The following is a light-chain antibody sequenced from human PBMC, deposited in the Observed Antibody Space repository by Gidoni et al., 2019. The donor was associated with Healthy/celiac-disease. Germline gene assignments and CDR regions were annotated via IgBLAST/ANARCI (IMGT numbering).Light chain of an antibody. V-gene: IGKV1-39*01. CDR2: AAS. CDR3: QQSYSTPMYT. J-gene: IGKJ2*01. Sequence: DIQITQSPSSLSASVGDRVTITCRASQSIRSYLNWYQQKPGKAPKLLIYAASSLQSGVPSMFSGSGSGTDFTLTISSLQPEDFATYYCQQSYSTPMYTFGQGTKLEIK. CDR1: QSIRSY.